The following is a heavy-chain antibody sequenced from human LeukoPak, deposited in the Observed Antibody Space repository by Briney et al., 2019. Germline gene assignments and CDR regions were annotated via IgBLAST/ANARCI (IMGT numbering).Heavy chain of an antibody. Sequence: SETLSLTCAVSGYSISSGYYWAWIRQTPERGLEWIGSIYHSGNTYYSPSLKSRVTISADTSKNQFSLELSSVTAADTAVYYCARDPALTFNWFDPWGQGILVTVSS. CDR1: GYSISSGYY. CDR3: ARDPALTFNWFDP. CDR2: IYHSGNT. V-gene: IGHV4-38-2*02. J-gene: IGHJ5*02. D-gene: IGHD2-21*02.